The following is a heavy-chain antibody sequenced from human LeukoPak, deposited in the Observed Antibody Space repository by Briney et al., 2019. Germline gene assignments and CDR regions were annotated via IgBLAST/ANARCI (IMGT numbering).Heavy chain of an antibody. CDR3: ASLGSRRYCSGGSCYSDAFDI. D-gene: IGHD2-15*01. CDR2: MNPNSGNT. V-gene: IGHV1-8*01. Sequence: ASVKVSCKASGYTFSSYDVNWVRQATGQGLEWMGWMNPNSGNTGYAQKFQGRVTIIRNTSISTAYMELSSLRSEDTAVYYCASLGSRRYCSGGSCYSDAFDIWGQGTMVTVSS. CDR1: GYTFSSYD. J-gene: IGHJ3*02.